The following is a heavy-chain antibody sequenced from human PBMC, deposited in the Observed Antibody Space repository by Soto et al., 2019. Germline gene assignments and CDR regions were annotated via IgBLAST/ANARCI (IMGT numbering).Heavy chain of an antibody. CDR1: GGTFSSYA. V-gene: IGHV1-69*01. CDR3: ASPNHPPVAAGTPRAYYYYGMDV. Sequence: QVQLVQSGAEVKKPGSSVKVSCKASGGTFSSYAISWVRQAPGQGLEWMGGIIPIFGTANYAQKFQGRVTITADESTSTAYMELSSLRSEDTAVYYCASPNHPPVAAGTPRAYYYYGMDVWGQGTTVTVSS. J-gene: IGHJ6*02. CDR2: IIPIFGTA. D-gene: IGHD6-13*01.